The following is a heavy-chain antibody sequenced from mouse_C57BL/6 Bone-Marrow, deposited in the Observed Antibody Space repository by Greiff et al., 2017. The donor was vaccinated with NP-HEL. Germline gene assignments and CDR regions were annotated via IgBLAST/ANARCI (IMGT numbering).Heavy chain of an antibody. CDR3: ARRESGSSPWYFDV. V-gene: IGHV1-72*01. CDR2: IDPNSGGT. Sequence: QVQLQQPGAELVKPGASVKLSCKASGYTFTSYWMHWVKQRPGRGLEWIGRIDPNSGGTKYKEKFKSKATLTVDKPSSTAYRQRSSLTSEDSAVYYCARRESGSSPWYFDVWGTGTTVTVSS. CDR1: GYTFTSYW. D-gene: IGHD1-1*01. J-gene: IGHJ1*03.